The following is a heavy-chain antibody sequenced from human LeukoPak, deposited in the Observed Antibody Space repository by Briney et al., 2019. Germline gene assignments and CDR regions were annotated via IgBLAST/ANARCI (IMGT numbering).Heavy chain of an antibody. CDR1: GDSVSGYY. CDR2: IYKIGTT. CDR3: VIGVGWQPDY. J-gene: IGHJ4*02. D-gene: IGHD2-15*01. Sequence: SETLSLTCTVFGDSVSGYYLNWVRQPPGKGLEWIGHIYKIGTTNYNPSLKSRLTISADTSKNQFSLKLRSVTAADTAVYYCVIGVGWQPDYWGQGALVTVSS. V-gene: IGHV4-59*02.